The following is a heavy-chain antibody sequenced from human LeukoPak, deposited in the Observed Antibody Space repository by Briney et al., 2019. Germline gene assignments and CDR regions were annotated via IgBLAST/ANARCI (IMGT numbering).Heavy chain of an antibody. CDR2: IYYSGST. Sequence: PSETLSLTCAVYGGSFSGYYWSWIRQPPGKGLEWIGYIYYSGSTNYNPSFKSRVTISVDTSKNQFSLKLSSVTAADTAVYYCAGVDSSSSQLGYWGQGTLVTVSS. CDR1: GGSFSGYY. D-gene: IGHD6-13*01. V-gene: IGHV4-59*01. J-gene: IGHJ4*02. CDR3: AGVDSSSSQLGY.